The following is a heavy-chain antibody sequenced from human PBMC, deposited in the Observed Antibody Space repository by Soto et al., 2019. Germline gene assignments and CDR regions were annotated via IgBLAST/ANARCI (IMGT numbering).Heavy chain of an antibody. CDR2: IYYSGST. CDR1: GGSIGSSSYY. Sequence: SETLSLTCTVSGGSIGSSSYYWGWIRQPPGKGLEWIGSIYYSGSTYYNPSLKSRVTISVDTSKNQFSLKLSSVTAADTAVYYCARDVSAGTFNQSDPWGQGTLVTVSS. J-gene: IGHJ5*02. CDR3: ARDVSAGTFNQSDP. V-gene: IGHV4-39*02. D-gene: IGHD6-13*01.